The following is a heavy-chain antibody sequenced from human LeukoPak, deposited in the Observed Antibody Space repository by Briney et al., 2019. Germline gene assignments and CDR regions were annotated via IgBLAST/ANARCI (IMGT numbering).Heavy chain of an antibody. CDR1: GLTFSSYG. CDR2: IWYDGSNK. Sequence: GGSLRLSCAASGLTFSSYGMHWVRQAPGKGLEWVAVIWYDGSNKYYADSVKGRFTISRDNSKNTLYLQMNSLRAEDTAVYYCARGFGWRQFYYFDYWGEGTLVTVSS. CDR3: ARGFGWRQFYYFDY. D-gene: IGHD5-24*01. V-gene: IGHV3-33*01. J-gene: IGHJ4*02.